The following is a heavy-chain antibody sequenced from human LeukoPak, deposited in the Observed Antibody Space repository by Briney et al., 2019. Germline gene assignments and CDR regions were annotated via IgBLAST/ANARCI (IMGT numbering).Heavy chain of an antibody. J-gene: IGHJ4*02. CDR2: ISYDGRNT. CDR1: GFTFNRYG. D-gene: IGHD6-13*01. V-gene: IGHV3-30*18. Sequence: PGGSLRLSCAASGFTFNRYGIHWVRQAPGKGLEWVAVISYDGRNTYYADSVKGRFTISRDNSENTLYLQMNSLQTVDTAVYYCAKDRSFSSSFDYWGQGTLVTVSS. CDR3: AKDRSFSSSFDY.